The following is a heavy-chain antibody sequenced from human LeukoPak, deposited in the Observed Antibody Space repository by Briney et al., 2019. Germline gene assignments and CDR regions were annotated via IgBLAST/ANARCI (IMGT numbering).Heavy chain of an antibody. CDR1: GFIFRNYW. V-gene: IGHV3-74*01. CDR3: AKDTYGGTLADY. Sequence: GGSLRLSCAASGFIFRNYWMHWVRQAPGKGLVWVARINPNGITTTYTDSVKGRFTISRDNAKNTLYLQMNSLRAEDTAVYYCAKDTYGGTLADYWGQGTLVTVSS. CDR2: INPNGITT. J-gene: IGHJ4*02. D-gene: IGHD4-23*01.